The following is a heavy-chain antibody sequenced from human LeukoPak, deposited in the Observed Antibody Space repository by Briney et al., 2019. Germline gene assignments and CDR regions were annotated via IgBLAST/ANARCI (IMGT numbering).Heavy chain of an antibody. CDR3: ARVQGERRDY. V-gene: IGHV3-21*01. CDR2: IGGSSGFV. J-gene: IGHJ4*02. D-gene: IGHD3-16*01. CDR1: GFTFRTYT. Sequence: GGSLRLSCAASGFTFRTYTMNWVRQAPGKGLEWVASIGGSSGFVFYADSMKGRFTIPRDNAKNSLYLQMSSLRVEDTAMYYCARVQGERRDYWGQGTLVTVSS.